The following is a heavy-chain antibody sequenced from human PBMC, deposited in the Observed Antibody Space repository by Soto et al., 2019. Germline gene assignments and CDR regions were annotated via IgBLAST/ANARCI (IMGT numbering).Heavy chain of an antibody. Sequence: SETLSLTCTVSGGSISSSSYYWGWIRQPLGKGLEWIGSIYYSGSTYYNPSLKSRVTISVDTSKNQFSLKLSSVTAADTAVYYCARLIIVGATTAYYYGMDVWGQGTTVTVSS. V-gene: IGHV4-39*01. CDR3: ARLIIVGATTAYYYGMDV. CDR1: GGSISSSSYY. CDR2: IYYSGST. J-gene: IGHJ6*02. D-gene: IGHD1-26*01.